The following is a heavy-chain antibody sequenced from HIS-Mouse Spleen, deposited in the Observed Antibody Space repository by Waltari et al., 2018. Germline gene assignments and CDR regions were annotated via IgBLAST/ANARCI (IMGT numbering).Heavy chain of an antibody. CDR3: AREIPYSSSWYDWYFDL. J-gene: IGHJ2*01. CDR2: IYYSGRT. V-gene: IGHV4-39*07. CDR1: GGSISSSSYY. D-gene: IGHD6-13*01. Sequence: HLQLQESGPGLVKPSETLSLTCTVSGGSISSSSYYWGWIRQPPGKGLEWIGSIYYSGRTSSNPSLKSRVTISVDTSKNQFSLKLSSVTAADTAVYYCAREIPYSSSWYDWYFDLWGRGTLVTVSS.